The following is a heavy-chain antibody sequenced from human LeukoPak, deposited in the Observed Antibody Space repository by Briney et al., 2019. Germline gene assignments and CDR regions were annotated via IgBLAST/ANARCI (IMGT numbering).Heavy chain of an antibody. J-gene: IGHJ4*02. CDR1: GFTFSSYG. CDR2: ISYDGSNK. V-gene: IGHV3-30*19. D-gene: IGHD3-22*01. CDR3: ARDSSGYLDY. Sequence: GGSLRLSCAASGFTFSSYGMHWVRQAPGKGLEWVAVISYDGSNKYYADSVKGRFTISRDNSKNTLYLQMNSLRAEDTAVYYCARDSSGYLDYWGQGTLVTVSS.